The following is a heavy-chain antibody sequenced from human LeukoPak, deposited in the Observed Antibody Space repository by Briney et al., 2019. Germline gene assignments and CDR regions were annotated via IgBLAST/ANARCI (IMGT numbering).Heavy chain of an antibody. J-gene: IGHJ4*02. D-gene: IGHD5-18*01. CDR1: GGSISSRSYY. V-gene: IGHV4-39*07. Sequence: SETLSLTCTVSGGSISSRSYYWGWIRQPPGKGLEWIGSIYHSGSTNYNPSLKSRVTISVDKSKNQFSLKLSSVTAADTAVYYCGGGGYSYGYGYWGQGTLVTVSS. CDR2: IYHSGST. CDR3: GGGGYSYGYGY.